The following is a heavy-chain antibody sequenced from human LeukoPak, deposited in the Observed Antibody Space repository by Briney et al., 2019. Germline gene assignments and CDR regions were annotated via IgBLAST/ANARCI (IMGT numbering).Heavy chain of an antibody. D-gene: IGHD6-13*01. Sequence: PGGSLRLSCAASGFTFSSYAMSWVRQAPGKGLEWVSAISGSGGSTYYADSAKGRFTISRDNSKNTLYLQMNSVRAEDTAVYYCAKVSSSWYERIWFDPWGQGTLVTVSS. CDR2: ISGSGGST. V-gene: IGHV3-23*01. CDR3: AKVSSSWYERIWFDP. J-gene: IGHJ5*02. CDR1: GFTFSSYA.